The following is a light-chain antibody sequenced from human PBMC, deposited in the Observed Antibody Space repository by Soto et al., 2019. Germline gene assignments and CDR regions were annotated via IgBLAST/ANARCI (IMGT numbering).Light chain of an antibody. CDR3: LQFHNLPT. V-gene: IGKV1-33*01. CDR2: DAS. CDR1: QTISSW. Sequence: DIQMTQSPSTLSASVGDRVTITCRASQTISSWLAWYQQKPGKAPKILIYDASTLETGVPSRFSGSGSGTDFTFTISSLQPEDIATYYCLQFHNLPTFGGGTKVDIK. J-gene: IGKJ4*01.